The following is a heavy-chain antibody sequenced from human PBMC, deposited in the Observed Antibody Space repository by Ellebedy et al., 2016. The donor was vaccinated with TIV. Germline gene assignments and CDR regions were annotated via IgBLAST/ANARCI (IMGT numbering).Heavy chain of an antibody. V-gene: IGHV4-4*02. J-gene: IGHJ4*02. CDR2: VYHSGST. CDR3: ARDRDVTSRGILDY. Sequence: MPSETLSLTCAVSGASITSSNWWPWVRQAPGRGLEWIGEVYHSGSTYYNPSPKSRVSMSVDKSKNQFSLNLSSVTAADTAIYYCARDRDVTSRGILDYWGQGILVTVSS. D-gene: IGHD5-24*01. CDR1: GASITSSNW.